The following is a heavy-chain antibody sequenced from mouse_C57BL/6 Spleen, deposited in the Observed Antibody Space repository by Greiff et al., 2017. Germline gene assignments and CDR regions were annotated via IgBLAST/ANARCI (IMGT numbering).Heavy chain of an antibody. J-gene: IGHJ4*01. CDR1: GYTFTSYW. CDR3: AREGSQSPYYYAMDY. CDR2: IHPNSGST. D-gene: IGHD1-1*01. Sequence: VQLQQPGAELVKPGASVKLSCKASGYTFTSYWMHWVKQRPGQGLEWIGMIHPNSGSTNYNEKFKSKATLTVDKSSSTAYMQLSSLTSEDSAVYYCAREGSQSPYYYAMDYWGQGTSVTVSS. V-gene: IGHV1-64*01.